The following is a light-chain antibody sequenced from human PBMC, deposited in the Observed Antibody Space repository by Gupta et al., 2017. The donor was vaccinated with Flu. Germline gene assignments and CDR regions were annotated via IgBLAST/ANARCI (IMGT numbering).Light chain of an antibody. CDR2: EDK. Sequence: GTAPNLVIYEDKNRPSGVPDRFSGSIDRSSTSASLTIAGRKNEDEDDYYCQSYDSTNQVFGGGTTLTVL. V-gene: IGLV6-57*02. CDR3: QSYDSTNQV. J-gene: IGLJ2*01.